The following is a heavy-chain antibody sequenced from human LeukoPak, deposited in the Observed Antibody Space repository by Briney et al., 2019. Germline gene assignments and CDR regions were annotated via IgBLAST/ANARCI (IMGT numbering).Heavy chain of an antibody. D-gene: IGHD6-6*01. CDR2: INPNSGGT. J-gene: IGHJ3*02. Sequence: GASVKVSCKASGYTFTGYYMHWVRQAPGQGLEWMGWINPNSGGTNYAKKFQGRVTMNRDTSISTAYMELSRLRSDDTAVYYCARAFSSFLAFDIWGQGTMVTVSS. CDR1: GYTFTGYY. V-gene: IGHV1-2*02. CDR3: ARAFSSFLAFDI.